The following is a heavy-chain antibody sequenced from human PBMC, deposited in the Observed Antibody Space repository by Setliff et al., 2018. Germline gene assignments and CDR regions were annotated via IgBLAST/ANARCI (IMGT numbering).Heavy chain of an antibody. CDR3: ARDLGHGGDSDY. CDR1: GFTVTSNY. D-gene: IGHD2-21*02. Sequence: GSLRLSCPASGFTVTSNYMSWVRQAAGKGLDWVSLIYTAGRTYYADSVKGRFTISRDISKNTLYLQMNSLRADDTAVYYCARDLGHGGDSDYWGQGILVTVSS. V-gene: IGHV3-53*01. CDR2: IYTAGRT. J-gene: IGHJ4*02.